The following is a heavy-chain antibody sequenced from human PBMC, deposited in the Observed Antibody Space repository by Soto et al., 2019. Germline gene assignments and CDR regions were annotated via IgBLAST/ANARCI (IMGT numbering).Heavy chain of an antibody. CDR1: VGSISIYY. V-gene: IGHV4-59*01. J-gene: IGHJ6*02. CDR2: IYYSGST. Sequence: SETLSLTCTVSVGSISIYYLSWIRQPPGKGLEWIGYIYYSGSTNYNPSLKSRVTISVDTSKNQFSLKLSSVTAADTAVYYCATTVTAMVDYYGMDVWGQGTTVTVSS. D-gene: IGHD5-18*01. CDR3: ATTVTAMVDYYGMDV.